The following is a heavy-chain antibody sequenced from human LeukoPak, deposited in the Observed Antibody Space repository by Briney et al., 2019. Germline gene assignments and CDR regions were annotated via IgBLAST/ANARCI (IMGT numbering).Heavy chain of an antibody. CDR3: AREGLWVFDY. D-gene: IGHD3/OR15-3a*01. CDR2: IKQDGSEK. J-gene: IGHJ4*02. V-gene: IGHV3-7*01. CDR1: GFTFSSYW. Sequence: GGSLRLSCAAPGFTFSSYWMSWVRQAPGKGLEWVANIKQDGSEKYYVDSVKGRFTISRDNAKNSLYLQMNSLRAEDTAVYYCAREGLWVFDYWGQGTLVTVSS.